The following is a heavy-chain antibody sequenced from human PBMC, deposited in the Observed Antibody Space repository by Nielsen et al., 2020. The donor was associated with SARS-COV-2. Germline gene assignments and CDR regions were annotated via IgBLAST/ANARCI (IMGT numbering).Heavy chain of an antibody. D-gene: IGHD6-13*01. V-gene: IGHV3-23*01. CDR2: ISGSGGST. CDR3: AGRPVAAAGTSDY. Sequence: GGSLRLSCAASEFTFSSYEMNWVRQAPGKGLEWVSAISGSGGSTYYADSVKGRFTISRDNSKNTLYLQMNSLRAEDTAVYYCAGRPVAAAGTSDYWGQGTLVTVSS. J-gene: IGHJ4*02. CDR1: EFTFSSYE.